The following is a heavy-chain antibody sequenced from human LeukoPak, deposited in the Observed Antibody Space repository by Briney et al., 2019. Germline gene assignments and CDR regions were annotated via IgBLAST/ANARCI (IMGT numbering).Heavy chain of an antibody. Sequence: PSQTLSLTCTVSGGSISSGDYNWSWIRQPPGKGLEWIGYIYYSGSTYYNPSLKSRVTISVDTSKNQFSLKLSSVTAADTAVYYCCTFGGPLYYYGMDVWGQGTTVTVSS. CDR2: IYYSGST. V-gene: IGHV4-30-4*01. J-gene: IGHJ6*02. CDR3: CTFGGPLYYYGMDV. D-gene: IGHD3-16*01. CDR1: GGSISSGDYN.